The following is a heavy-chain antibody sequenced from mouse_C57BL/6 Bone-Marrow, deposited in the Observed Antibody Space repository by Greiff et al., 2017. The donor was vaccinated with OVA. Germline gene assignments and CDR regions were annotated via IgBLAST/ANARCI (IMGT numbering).Heavy chain of an antibody. CDR1: GYTFTDYY. J-gene: IGHJ4*01. D-gene: IGHD1-1*01. Sequence: VQRVESGPELVKPGASVKIYCKASGYTFTDYYINWVKQRPGQGLEWIGWIYPGSGNTKYNEKFKGKATLTVDTSSSTAYMQLSSLTSEDSAVYFCARSTTVVATDAMDYWGQGTSVTVSS. V-gene: IGHV1-84*01. CDR2: IYPGSGNT. CDR3: ARSTTVVATDAMDY.